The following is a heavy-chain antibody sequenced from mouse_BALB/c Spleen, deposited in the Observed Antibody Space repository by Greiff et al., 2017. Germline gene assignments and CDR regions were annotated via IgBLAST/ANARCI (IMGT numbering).Heavy chain of an antibody. Sequence: QVTLKVSGPGILQPSQTLSLTCSFSGFSLSTSGMGVSWIRQPSGKGLEWLAHIYWDDDKRYNPSLKSRLTISKDTSSNQVFLKITSVDTADTATYYCARIYYGNYFTYWGQGTTLTVSS. D-gene: IGHD2-1*01. J-gene: IGHJ2*01. CDR1: GFSLSTSGMG. CDR2: IYWDDDK. V-gene: IGHV8-12*01. CDR3: ARIYYGNYFTY.